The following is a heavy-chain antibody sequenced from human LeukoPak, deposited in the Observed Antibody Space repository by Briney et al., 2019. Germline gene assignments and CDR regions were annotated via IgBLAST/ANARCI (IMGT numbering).Heavy chain of an antibody. CDR3: MGYYDSSGYSGVDY. Sequence: GGSLRLSCAASGFTFSSYIMHWVRQAPGKGLEYFSDNSSNGINTYYANSVKGRFTISRDNSKNTLFLQMGSLRAEDMAVYYCMGYYDSSGYSGVDYWGQGTLVTVSS. CDR2: NSSNGINT. CDR1: GFTFSSYI. D-gene: IGHD3-22*01. V-gene: IGHV3-64*01. J-gene: IGHJ4*02.